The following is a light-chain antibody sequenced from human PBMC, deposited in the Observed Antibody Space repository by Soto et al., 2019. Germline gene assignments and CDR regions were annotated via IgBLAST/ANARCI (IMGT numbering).Light chain of an antibody. CDR2: DVS. CDR3: FSYVSTGPLHV. V-gene: IGLV2-14*01. J-gene: IGLJ1*01. CDR1: SSDIGGYNF. Sequence: QSALTQPASVSGSPGQSITISCTGTSSDIGGYNFVSWYQQHPGKVPKLMIYDVSDRPSGVSNRFSGSKSGNTASLTISGLQAEDEADYYCFSYVSTGPLHVFGTGTKLTVL.